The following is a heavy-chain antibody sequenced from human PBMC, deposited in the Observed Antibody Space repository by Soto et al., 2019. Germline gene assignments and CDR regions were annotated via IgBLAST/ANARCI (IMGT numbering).Heavy chain of an antibody. CDR2: IYYSGRT. J-gene: IGHJ6*03. Sequence: QVQLQESGPGLVKPSETLSLTCTVSGDSISTYYWSWIRQPPGKGLEWIGYIYYSGRTNDNLSLKSRVSTSVDTSKNQFYLEMTSLTAAYTAVYYCARGDSNYYYYYYLDVWGKGTTVTVSS. CDR1: GDSISTYY. CDR3: ARGDSNYYYYYYLDV. V-gene: IGHV4-59*01. D-gene: IGHD4-4*01.